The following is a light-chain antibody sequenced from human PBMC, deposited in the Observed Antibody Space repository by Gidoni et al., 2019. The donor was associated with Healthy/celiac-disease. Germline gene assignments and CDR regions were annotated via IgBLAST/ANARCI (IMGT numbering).Light chain of an antibody. CDR3: QKYNSAPWT. J-gene: IGKJ1*01. Sequence: DIQMTQSPSYLSASVGDRVTITCRPSQGISNYLAWYQQKPGKVPKLLIYAASTLQSGVPSRFSGSGSGTDFTLTISSLQPEDVATYYCQKYNSAPWTFGQGTKVEIK. CDR2: AAS. CDR1: QGISNY. V-gene: IGKV1-27*01.